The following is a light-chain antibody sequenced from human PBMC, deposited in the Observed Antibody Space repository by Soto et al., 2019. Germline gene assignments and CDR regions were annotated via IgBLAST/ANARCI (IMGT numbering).Light chain of an antibody. CDR3: QQYNSYLT. CDR2: DAS. V-gene: IGKV1-5*01. J-gene: IGKJ5*01. CDR1: QSISSW. Sequence: DIKMTQSPSSLSASVGDRVTMACRASQSISSWLAWYQQKPGKAPKLLIYDASSLESGVPSRFSGSGSGTEFTLTISSLQPDDFATYYCQQYNSYLTFGQGTLLEVK.